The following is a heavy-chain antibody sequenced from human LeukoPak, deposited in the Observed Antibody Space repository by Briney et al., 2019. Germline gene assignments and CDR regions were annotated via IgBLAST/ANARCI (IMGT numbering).Heavy chain of an antibody. J-gene: IGHJ4*02. CDR1: GFTFSSYS. V-gene: IGHV3-48*01. CDR2: ISSSSGTI. Sequence: PGGSLRLSCAASGFTFSSYSMNWVRQAPGKGLEWVSYISSSSGTIYYADSVKGRFTISRDNSKNTLYLQMNSLRAEDTAVYYCARVLWNGDYPRFDYWGQGTLVTVSS. CDR3: ARVLWNGDYPRFDY. D-gene: IGHD4-17*01.